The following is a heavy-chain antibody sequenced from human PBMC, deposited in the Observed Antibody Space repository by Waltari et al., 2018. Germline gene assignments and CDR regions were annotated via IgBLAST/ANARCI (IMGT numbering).Heavy chain of an antibody. V-gene: IGHV1-2*02. Sequence: QVQLVQSGAEVKKPGASVKVSCKASGYTCTGYYMPLVRQAPGQGLEWMGWINPNSGGTNYAQKLQGRVTMTRDTSISTAYMELSRLRSDDTAVYYCARDLQYSSYFDYWGQGTLVTVSS. CDR1: GYTCTGYY. D-gene: IGHD6-6*01. J-gene: IGHJ4*02. CDR3: ARDLQYSSYFDY. CDR2: INPNSGGT.